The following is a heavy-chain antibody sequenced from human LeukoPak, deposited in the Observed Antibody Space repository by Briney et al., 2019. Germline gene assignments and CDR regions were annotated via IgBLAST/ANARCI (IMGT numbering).Heavy chain of an antibody. Sequence: GGSLRLSCAASGFTVSSNYMSWVRQAPGKGLGWVANIKQDGSEKYYVDSVKGRFTISRDNAKNSLYLQMNSLRAEDTAVYYCARDGQWLVPIDYWGQGTLVTVSS. J-gene: IGHJ4*02. CDR1: GFTVSSNY. CDR3: ARDGQWLVPIDY. CDR2: IKQDGSEK. D-gene: IGHD6-19*01. V-gene: IGHV3-7*01.